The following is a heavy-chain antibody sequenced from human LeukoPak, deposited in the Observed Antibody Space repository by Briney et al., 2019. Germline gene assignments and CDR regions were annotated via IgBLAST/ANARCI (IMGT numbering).Heavy chain of an antibody. CDR3: ARDGCSSTSCYVDY. D-gene: IGHD2-2*01. CDR2: ISYDGSNK. J-gene: IGHJ4*02. V-gene: IGHV3-30*03. CDR1: GFTFSSYG. Sequence: PGGSLRLSCAASGFTFSSYGMHWVRQAPGKGLEWVAVISYDGSNKYYADSVKGRFTISRDNSKNTLYLQMNSLRAEDTAVYYCARDGCSSTSCYVDYWGQGTLVTVSS.